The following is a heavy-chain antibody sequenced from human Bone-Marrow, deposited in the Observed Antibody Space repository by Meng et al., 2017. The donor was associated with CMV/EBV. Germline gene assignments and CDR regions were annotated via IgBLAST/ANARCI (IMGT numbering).Heavy chain of an antibody. Sequence: GGSLRLSCAASGFTFSSYSMNWVRQAPGKGLEWVSYISSSSSTIYYADSVKGRFTISRDNAKNSLYLQMNSLRAEDTAVYYCARGLGPGGCYFDYWGQGTLVTVSS. CDR3: ARGLGPGGCYFDY. CDR2: ISSSSSTI. J-gene: IGHJ4*02. D-gene: IGHD3-16*01. V-gene: IGHV3-48*04. CDR1: GFTFSSYS.